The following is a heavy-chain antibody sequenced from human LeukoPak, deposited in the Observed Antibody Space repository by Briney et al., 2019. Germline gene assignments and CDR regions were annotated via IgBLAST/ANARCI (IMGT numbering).Heavy chain of an antibody. CDR1: GLTVSGHY. V-gene: IGHV3-53*01. CDR3: ARLSFDSGWYRFNP. D-gene: IGHD6-19*01. J-gene: IGHJ5*02. CDR2: IYSGGST. Sequence: GGPLRLSCAASGLTVSGHYMSWVRQAQGKALEWVSLIYSGGSTYYADSVKGRFTISRDNSKNTLYLQMNSLKPEDTAIYYCARLSFDSGWYRFNPWGQGTLVTVSS.